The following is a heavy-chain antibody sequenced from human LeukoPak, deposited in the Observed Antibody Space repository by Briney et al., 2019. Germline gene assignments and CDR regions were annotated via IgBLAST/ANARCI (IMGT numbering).Heavy chain of an antibody. CDR2: IYSSGST. CDR1: GGSISSSYYY. D-gene: IGHD3-22*01. CDR3: ARAATLRYYYDSSGYYYFDY. V-gene: IGHV4-39*01. Sequence: PSETLSLTCTVSGGSISSSYYYWGWIRQPPGKGLEWIGSIYSSGSTYYNPSLKSRITISVDTSKNQFSLKLSSVTAADTAVYYCARAATLRYYYDSSGYYYFDYWGQGTLVTVSS. J-gene: IGHJ4*02.